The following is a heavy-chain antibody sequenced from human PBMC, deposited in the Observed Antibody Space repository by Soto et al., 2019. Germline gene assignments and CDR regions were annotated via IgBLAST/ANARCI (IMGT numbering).Heavy chain of an antibody. J-gene: IGHJ6*02. Sequence: SATLSLTCTVSGGSISSYYWSWIRQPPGKGLEWIGEINHSGSTNYNPSLKSRVTISVDTSKNQFSLKLSSVTAADTAVYYCARGQDIVVYYGMDVWGQGTTVTVSS. CDR2: INHSGST. D-gene: IGHD2-15*01. CDR1: GGSISSYY. CDR3: ARGQDIVVYYGMDV. V-gene: IGHV4-59*12.